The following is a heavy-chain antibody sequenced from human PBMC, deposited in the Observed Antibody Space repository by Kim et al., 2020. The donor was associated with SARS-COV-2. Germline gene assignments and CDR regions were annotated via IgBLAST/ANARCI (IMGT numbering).Heavy chain of an antibody. CDR1: GGSISSSSYY. CDR3: ARLQRGYSGYEIDY. CDR2: IYYSGST. D-gene: IGHD5-12*01. V-gene: IGHV4-39*01. J-gene: IGHJ4*02. Sequence: SETLSLTCTVSGGSISSSSYYWGWIRQPPGQGLEWIGSIYYSGSTYYNPSLKSRVTISVDTSKNQFSLKLSSVTAADTAVYYCARLQRGYSGYEIDYWGQGTLVTVSS.